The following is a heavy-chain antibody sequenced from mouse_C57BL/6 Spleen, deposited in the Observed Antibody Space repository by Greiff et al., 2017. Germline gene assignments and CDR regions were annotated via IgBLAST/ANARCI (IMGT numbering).Heavy chain of an antibody. CDR2: FYPGSGSI. V-gene: IGHV1-62-2*01. CDR3: ARHERAPDGYYWYFDV. Sequence: VQLVESGAELVKPGASVKLSCKASGYTFTEYTIHWVKQRSGQGLEWIGWFYPGSGSIKYNEKFKDKATLTADKSSSTVYMERSRLTSEDSAVYFCARHERAPDGYYWYFDVWGTGTTVTVSS. D-gene: IGHD2-3*01. CDR1: GYTFTEYT. J-gene: IGHJ1*03.